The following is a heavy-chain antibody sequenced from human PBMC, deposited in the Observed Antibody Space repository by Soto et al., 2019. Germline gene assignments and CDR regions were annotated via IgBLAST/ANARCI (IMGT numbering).Heavy chain of an antibody. V-gene: IGHV4-38-2*01. Sequence: SETLSLTCAVSGYSISSGNYWAWIRQPPGRGLEWIGSLYHIGSTHYNTSLKSRVTISVDTSKNHFSLELSSVTAADTAIYYCRSSTSCYDESCVDVWGQGTMVTVS. D-gene: IGHD2-2*01. CDR1: GYSISSGNY. CDR3: RSSTSCYDESCVDV. CDR2: LYHIGST. J-gene: IGHJ6*02.